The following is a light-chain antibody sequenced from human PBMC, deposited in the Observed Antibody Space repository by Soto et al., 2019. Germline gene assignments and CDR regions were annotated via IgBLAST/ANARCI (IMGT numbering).Light chain of an antibody. V-gene: IGKV1-39*01. J-gene: IGKJ3*01. CDR3: QQYHTLFT. CDR2: AAY. Sequence: DIQMTQSPSSLSTSVGDRVTITCRASQYINNYLNWYQQKPGKAPKLLIFAAYNLQSGVPSRFSGSGSGTDFTLTISSLQPEDVATFYCQQYHTLFTFGPGTKVDIK. CDR1: QYINNY.